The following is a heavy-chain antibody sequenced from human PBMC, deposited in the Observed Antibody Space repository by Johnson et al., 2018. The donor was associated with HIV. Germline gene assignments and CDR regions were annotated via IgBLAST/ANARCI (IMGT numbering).Heavy chain of an antibody. D-gene: IGHD1-26*01. Sequence: QVQLVESGGGVVQPGGSLRLSCAASGFTFSSYGMHWVRQAPGKGLEWVAFIRFDGSNKYFADSVKGRFTISRDNSKNTLFLQINSLRTEDTAVYYCAKTRSPSRAFEIWGQGTMVTVSS. CDR1: GFTFSSYG. CDR2: IRFDGSNK. CDR3: AKTRSPSRAFEI. V-gene: IGHV3-30*02. J-gene: IGHJ3*02.